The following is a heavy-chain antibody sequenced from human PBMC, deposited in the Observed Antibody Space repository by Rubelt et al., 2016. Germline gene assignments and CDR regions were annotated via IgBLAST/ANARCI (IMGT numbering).Heavy chain of an antibody. CDR2: INHSGST. CDR3: ARTYDSSGYYLYFDY. D-gene: IGHD3-22*01. CDR1: GGSFSGYY. V-gene: IGHV4-34*01. J-gene: IGHJ4*02. Sequence: QVQLQQWGAGLLKPSETLSLTCAVYGGSFSGYYWSWIRQPPGKGLEWIGEINHSGSTNYNPSLKGRVTISVDTSKNQFSLKLSSVTAADTAVYYCARTYDSSGYYLYFDYWGQGTLVTVSS.